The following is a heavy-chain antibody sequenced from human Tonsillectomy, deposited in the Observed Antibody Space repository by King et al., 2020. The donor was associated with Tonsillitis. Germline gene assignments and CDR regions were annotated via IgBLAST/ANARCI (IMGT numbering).Heavy chain of an antibody. J-gene: IGHJ4*02. CDR1: GYTFTSYG. V-gene: IGHV1-18*01. Sequence: LQLVQSGAEVKKPGASVKVSCKASGYTFTSYGISWVRQAPGQGLEWMGWISAYNGNTNYAQKLQGRVTMTTDTSTRTGYMELRSLRSDDTAVYYCAGDDVSQLLRGPSAASDYWGQGTLVTVSS. CDR3: AGDDVSQLLRGPSAASDY. CDR2: ISAYNGNT. D-gene: IGHD5-12*01.